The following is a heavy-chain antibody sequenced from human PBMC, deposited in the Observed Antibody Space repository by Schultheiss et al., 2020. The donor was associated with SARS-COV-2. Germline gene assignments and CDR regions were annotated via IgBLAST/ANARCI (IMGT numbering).Heavy chain of an antibody. CDR3: ARGGYYYGSGSLPLV. CDR2: INHSGST. D-gene: IGHD3-10*01. Sequence: GSLRLSCAVYGGSFSGYYWSWIRQPPGKGLEWIGEINHSGSTYYNPSLKSRVTISVDTSKNQFSLKLSSVTAADTAVYYCARGGYYYGSGSLPLVWGQGTTVTVSS. CDR1: GGSFSGYY. V-gene: IGHV4-34*01. J-gene: IGHJ6*02.